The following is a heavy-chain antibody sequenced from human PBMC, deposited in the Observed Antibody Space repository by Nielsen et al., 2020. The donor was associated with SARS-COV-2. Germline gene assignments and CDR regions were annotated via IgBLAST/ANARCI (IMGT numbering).Heavy chain of an antibody. CDR3: AKGRITMVRGVNWFDP. CDR2: ISYDGSNK. V-gene: IGHV3-30-3*01. Sequence: GESLKISCAASGFTFSSYAMHWVRQAPGKGLEWVAVISYDGSNKYYADSVKGRFTISRDNSKNTLYLQMNSLRAEDTAVYYCAKGRITMVRGVNWFDPWGQGTLVTVSS. J-gene: IGHJ5*02. CDR1: GFTFSSYA. D-gene: IGHD3-10*01.